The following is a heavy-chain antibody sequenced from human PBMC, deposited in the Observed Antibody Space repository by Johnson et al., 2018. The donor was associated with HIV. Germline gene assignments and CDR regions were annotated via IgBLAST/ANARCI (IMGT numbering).Heavy chain of an antibody. CDR1: GFTVSNYY. D-gene: IGHD6-13*01. CDR2: IYSGGST. J-gene: IGHJ3*02. V-gene: IGHV3-66*01. Sequence: VQLVESGGGLVQPGGSLRLSCAASGFTVSNYYMTWVRQSPGKGLEWVSVIYSGGSTYYADSVKGRFTISRDNAKNSLYLQMNSLRAEDTAVYYCARDEYPLRAAAWKSAFDIWGQGTMVTFSS. CDR3: ARDEYPLRAAAWKSAFDI.